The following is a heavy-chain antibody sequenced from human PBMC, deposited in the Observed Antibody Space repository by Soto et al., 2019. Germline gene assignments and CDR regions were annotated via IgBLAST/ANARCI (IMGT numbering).Heavy chain of an antibody. V-gene: IGHV3-7*01. Sequence: EVQLVESGGGLVQPGGSLRLSCAASGFTFSRHWMSWVRQAPGKGLEWGANIKQEGSEKYSVDSGKGRFTISRDSAKSSLYLQMNCMRAKDTAVYYCASAPDYGDDGWFYPWGQGTLVTVSS. D-gene: IGHD4-17*01. CDR1: GFTFSRHW. CDR3: ASAPDYGDDGWFYP. J-gene: IGHJ5*02. CDR2: IKQEGSEK.